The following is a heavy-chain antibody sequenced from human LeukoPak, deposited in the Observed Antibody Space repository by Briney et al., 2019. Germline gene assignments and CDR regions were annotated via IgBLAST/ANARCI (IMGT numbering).Heavy chain of an antibody. D-gene: IGHD5-18*01. CDR1: GYTFTSYY. J-gene: IGHJ4*02. CDR2: INPSGGST. V-gene: IGHV1-46*01. CDR3: ASPEGGYSYGYVY. Sequence: ASVKVSCKASGYTFTSYYMHWVRQAPGQGLEWMGIINPSGGSTNYAQKFQGRVTITADESTSTAYMELSSLRSEDTAVYYCASPEGGYSYGYVYWGQGTLVTVSS.